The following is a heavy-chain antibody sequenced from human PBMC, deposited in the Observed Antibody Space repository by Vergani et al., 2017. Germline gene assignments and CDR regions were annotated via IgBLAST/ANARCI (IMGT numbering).Heavy chain of an antibody. Sequence: QVQLVQSGAEVKKPGASVKVSCKASGYTFTGYYMHWVRQAPGQGLEWMGWINPNSGGTNYAQKFQGRVTMTRDTSIRTAYMELSRLRSDDTAVYCCARDYGYCSSTSCPNWFDPWGQGTLVTVSS. D-gene: IGHD2-2*01. CDR3: ARDYGYCSSTSCPNWFDP. CDR1: GYTFTGYY. CDR2: INPNSGGT. V-gene: IGHV1-2*02. J-gene: IGHJ5*02.